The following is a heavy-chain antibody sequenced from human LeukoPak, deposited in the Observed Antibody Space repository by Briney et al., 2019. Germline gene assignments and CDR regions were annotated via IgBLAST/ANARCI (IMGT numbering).Heavy chain of an antibody. J-gene: IGHJ4*02. CDR1: GFTFSNAW. Sequence: PGGSLRLSCAASGFTFSNAWMSWVRQAPGKGLEWVGRIKSKTDATTTDYAAPVKGRFTISRDDSTNTLYLQMNSLKTEDTAVYYCTTARRCSGGSCYPHLFDYWGQGTLVTVSS. V-gene: IGHV3-15*01. CDR3: TTARRCSGGSCYPHLFDY. CDR2: IKSKTDATTT. D-gene: IGHD2-15*01.